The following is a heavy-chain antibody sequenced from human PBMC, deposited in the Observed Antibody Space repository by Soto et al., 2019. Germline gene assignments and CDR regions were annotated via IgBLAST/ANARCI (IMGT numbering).Heavy chain of an antibody. CDR2: IKSKTDAETT. Sequence: GGSLRLSCAASGFTFSNAWMSWVRQTPGKGLEWVGRIKSKTDAETTDYAAPVKGRFTISRDDSKNALYLQMNSLKTEDTAVYYCTTLYQGISNWGQGTLVTVSS. CDR1: GFTFSNAW. V-gene: IGHV3-15*01. CDR3: TTLYQGISN. J-gene: IGHJ4*02. D-gene: IGHD1-20*01.